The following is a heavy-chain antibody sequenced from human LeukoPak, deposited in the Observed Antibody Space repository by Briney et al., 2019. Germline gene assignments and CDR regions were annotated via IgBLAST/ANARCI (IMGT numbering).Heavy chain of an antibody. V-gene: IGHV4-59*08. J-gene: IGHJ4*02. CDR1: GGSISSYY. Sequence: SETLSLTCTVSGGSISSYYWSWIRQPPGKGLEWIGYIYYSGSTNYNPSLKSRVTISVDTSKNQFSLKLSSVTAADTAVYYCTRRGRNNWGEGNDYWGQGTLVTVSS. CDR2: IYYSGST. CDR3: TRRGRNNWGEGNDY. D-gene: IGHD1-1*01.